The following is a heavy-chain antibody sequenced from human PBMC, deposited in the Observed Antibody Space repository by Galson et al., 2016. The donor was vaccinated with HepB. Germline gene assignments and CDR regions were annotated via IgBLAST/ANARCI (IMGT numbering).Heavy chain of an antibody. Sequence: SLRLSCAASGFTFRNYGMHWVRQAPGKGLEWVAGMWFDGSYKYYTDSVKGRFTISRDNSKNTLYLHMSGLRAEDTAVYYCATENPGIAVAALDYWGQGTLVTVSS. CDR3: ATENPGIAVAALDY. V-gene: IGHV3-33*01. J-gene: IGHJ4*02. CDR1: GFTFRNYG. D-gene: IGHD6-19*01. CDR2: MWFDGSYK.